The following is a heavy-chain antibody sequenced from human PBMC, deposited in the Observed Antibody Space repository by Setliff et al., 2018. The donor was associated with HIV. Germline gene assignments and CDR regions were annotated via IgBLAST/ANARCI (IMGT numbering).Heavy chain of an antibody. J-gene: IGHJ6*03. V-gene: IGHV1-18*01. Sequence: VASVKVSCKASGYTFTNYGITWLRQAPGQGPEWMGWISTYSGSTKYAENLQGRVTMTTDTSTSTAYMELRSLRSDDTAVYYCARDRRAGVYYYTDVWGTGTTVTVSS. CDR1: GYTFTNYG. CDR2: ISTYSGST. CDR3: ARDRRAGVYYYTDV. D-gene: IGHD7-27*01.